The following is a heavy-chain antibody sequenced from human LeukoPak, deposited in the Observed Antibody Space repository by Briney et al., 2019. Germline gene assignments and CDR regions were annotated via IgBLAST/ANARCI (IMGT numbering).Heavy chain of an antibody. V-gene: IGHV3-7*01. CDR2: INEDGGEK. J-gene: IGHJ6*03. Sequence: GGALRLSRAASQFIFINYWMWWVREALGKGVWSVSIINEDGGEKYSVESVWGRFSLSRDNAKRSLCLQMNTVRAEETAVYYSARLKGYYDFWSGPGYMDVWGKGTTVTVSS. CDR1: QFIFINYW. CDR3: ARLKGYYDFWSGPGYMDV. D-gene: IGHD3-3*01.